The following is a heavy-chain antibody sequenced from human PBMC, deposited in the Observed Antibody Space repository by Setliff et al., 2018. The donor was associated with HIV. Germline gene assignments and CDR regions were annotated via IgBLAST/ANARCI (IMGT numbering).Heavy chain of an antibody. D-gene: IGHD5-18*01. V-gene: IGHV4-38-2*02. CDR3: ARDRGRRGQLWLHFDY. Sequence: SETLSLTCAVSGYSVSSGYYWGWIRQPPGKGLEWIGSFYHSGSTFYNPSLKSRVTISLDTSKNQFSLKLSSVTAADTAVYYCARDRGRRGQLWLHFDYWGQGTLVTVSS. CDR1: GYSVSSGYY. J-gene: IGHJ4*02. CDR2: FYHSGST.